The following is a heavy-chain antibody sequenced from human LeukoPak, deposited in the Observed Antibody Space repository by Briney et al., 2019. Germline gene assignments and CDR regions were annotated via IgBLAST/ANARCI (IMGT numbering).Heavy chain of an antibody. Sequence: PSETLSLTCTVSGYSISSGYYWGWIRQPLGKGLEWIGRIDTSGSTNYNPSLKSRVTISVDTSKNQFSLKLSSVTAADTAVYYCAREVRFTVTTSPEVHHNFDYWGQGTLVTVSS. D-gene: IGHD4-17*01. V-gene: IGHV4-38-2*02. CDR1: GYSISSGYY. CDR2: IDTSGST. J-gene: IGHJ4*02. CDR3: AREVRFTVTTSPEVHHNFDY.